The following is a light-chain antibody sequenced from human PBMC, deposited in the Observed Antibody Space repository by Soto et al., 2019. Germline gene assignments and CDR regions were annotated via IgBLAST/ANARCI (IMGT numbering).Light chain of an antibody. J-gene: IGKJ5*01. V-gene: IGKV3-11*01. CDR2: DAS. CDR3: QQRSNGPLT. CDR1: QSVSSY. Sequence: EIVLTQSPATLSLSPGERVTLSCRASQSVSSYFAWYQQKPGQAHRLLIYDASNRATGIPARFSGSRSGTNFSLIFSSLEPEDFAVYYCQQRSNGPLTFGQGTRLEIK.